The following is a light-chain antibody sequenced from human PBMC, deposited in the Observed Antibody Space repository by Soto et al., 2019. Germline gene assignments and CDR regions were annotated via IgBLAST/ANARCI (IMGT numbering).Light chain of an antibody. CDR3: QTWDTGIRVV. CDR1: SGHSSYA. Sequence: QPVLTQSPSASASLGASVKLTCTLSSGHSSYAIAWHQQQPEKGPRYLMKLNSDGSHSKGDGIPDRLSGSSSGAERYLTISSLQSEDEADYYCQTWDTGIRVVFGGGTKLTVL. CDR2: LNSDGSH. J-gene: IGLJ2*01. V-gene: IGLV4-69*01.